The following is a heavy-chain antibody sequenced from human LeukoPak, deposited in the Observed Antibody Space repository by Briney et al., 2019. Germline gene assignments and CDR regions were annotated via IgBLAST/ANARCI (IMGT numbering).Heavy chain of an antibody. CDR1: GGSISSYY. CDR3: ARDPFRIAARAFDI. CDR2: IYYSGST. V-gene: IGHV4-59*01. J-gene: IGHJ3*02. Sequence: SETLSLTCTVSGGSISSYYWSWIRQPPGKGLEWIGYIYYSGSTNYNSSLKSRVTISVDTSKNQFSLKLSSVTAADTAVYYCARDPFRIAARAFDIWGQGTMVTVSS. D-gene: IGHD6-6*01.